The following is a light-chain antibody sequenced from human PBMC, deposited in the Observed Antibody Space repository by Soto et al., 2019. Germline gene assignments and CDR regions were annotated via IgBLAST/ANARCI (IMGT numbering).Light chain of an antibody. CDR3: MQALQTPFT. V-gene: IGKV2-28*01. CDR1: QSLLHSNVYNY. CDR2: LGS. J-gene: IGKJ3*01. Sequence: IVMTQSPLSLHVTPGEPASISCRSSQSLLHSNVYNYLDWYLQNPGQSPQLLIYLGSNRASGVLDRFSGSGSGTDFTVKISRVEAEDVGVYYCMQALQTPFTFGPGPKVDIK.